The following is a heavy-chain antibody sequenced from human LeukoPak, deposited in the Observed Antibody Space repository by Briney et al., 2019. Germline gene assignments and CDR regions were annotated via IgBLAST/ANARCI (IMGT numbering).Heavy chain of an antibody. CDR3: AKRNYYYYGMDV. Sequence: GGSLRLSCAASGFTFSSYVMSWVRQAPGKGLDWVSAISGSGGSTYYADSVKGRFTISRDNSKNTLYLQTNSLRAEDTAVYYCAKRNYYYYGMDVWGQGTTVTVSS. V-gene: IGHV3-23*01. J-gene: IGHJ6*02. CDR2: ISGSGGST. CDR1: GFTFSSYV.